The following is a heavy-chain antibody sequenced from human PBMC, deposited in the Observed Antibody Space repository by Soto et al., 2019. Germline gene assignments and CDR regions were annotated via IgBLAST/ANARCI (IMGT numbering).Heavy chain of an antibody. V-gene: IGHV1-18*01. D-gene: IGHD3-10*01. J-gene: IGHJ5*02. CDR1: GYTFTSYG. CDR3: ARSGSDYPSRNWFGP. CDR2: ISGFNDDT. Sequence: QLVQSGVEMKNPGASVKVSCKASGYTFTSYGISWVRQAPGQGLEWMGWISGFNDDTNQAQKFQGRVNVTKDTSTSEAYMELRSLKSDDTAMYYCARSGSDYPSRNWFGPWGQGTLVIVSS.